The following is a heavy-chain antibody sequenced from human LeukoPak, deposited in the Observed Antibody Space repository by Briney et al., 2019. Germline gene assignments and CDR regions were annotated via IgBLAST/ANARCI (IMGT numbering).Heavy chain of an antibody. J-gene: IGHJ4*02. Sequence: ASVTVSCKASGGTFSSYAISWVRQAPGQGLEWMGGIIPIFGTANYAQKFQGRVTITADESTSTAYMELSSLRSEDTAVYYCASVIYSSGWYPTFDYWGQGTLVTVSS. D-gene: IGHD6-19*01. CDR3: ASVIYSSGWYPTFDY. CDR1: GGTFSSYA. CDR2: IIPIFGTA. V-gene: IGHV1-69*01.